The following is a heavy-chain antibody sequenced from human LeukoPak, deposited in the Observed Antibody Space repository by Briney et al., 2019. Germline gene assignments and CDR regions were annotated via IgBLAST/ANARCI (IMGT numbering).Heavy chain of an antibody. CDR1: GGSINSGAYS. CDR3: ARDQLLDGIPVAGLDC. V-gene: IGHV4-31*03. J-gene: IGHJ4*02. CDR2: IYYSGST. Sequence: SQTLSLTCTVSGGSINSGAYSWSWIRQHPGKGLEWIRYIYYSGSTYYNPSLKSRVTISLDTSENQFSLKLSSVTAADTAVYYCARDQLLDGIPVAGLDCWGQGTLVTVSS. D-gene: IGHD6-19*01.